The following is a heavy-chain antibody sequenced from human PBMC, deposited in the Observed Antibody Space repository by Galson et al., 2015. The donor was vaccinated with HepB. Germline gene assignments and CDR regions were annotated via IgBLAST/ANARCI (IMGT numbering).Heavy chain of an antibody. V-gene: IGHV3-23*01. CDR1: GFTFSSYA. CDR2: ISGSGGST. Sequence: SLRLSCAASGFTFSSYAMSWVRQAPGKGLEWVSAISGSGGSTYYADSVKGRFTISRDNSKNTLYLQMNSLRAEDTAVYYCAKAEDYGSGSYIDYWGQGTLVTISS. D-gene: IGHD3-10*01. J-gene: IGHJ4*02. CDR3: AKAEDYGSGSYIDY.